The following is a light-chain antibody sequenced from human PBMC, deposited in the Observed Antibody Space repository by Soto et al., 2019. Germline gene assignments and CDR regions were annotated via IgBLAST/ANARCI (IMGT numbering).Light chain of an antibody. CDR2: AAS. V-gene: IGKV3-15*01. Sequence: IVMTHSPATLSVSPVERATLSFRASQNVETNLAWYQQRPGQAPRLLIYAASTRATGVPARFSGSGSGTDFALTITSLQSEDFAIYYCQKFNNWPRKFGQGTKVDIK. CDR3: QKFNNWPRK. CDR1: QNVETN. J-gene: IGKJ1*01.